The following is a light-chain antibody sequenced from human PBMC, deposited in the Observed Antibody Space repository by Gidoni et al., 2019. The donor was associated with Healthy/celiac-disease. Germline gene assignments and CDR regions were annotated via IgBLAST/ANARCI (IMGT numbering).Light chain of an antibody. V-gene: IGLV1-36*01. CDR3: AAWDDRLNGVV. J-gene: IGLJ2*01. CDR1: SSNIGNNA. CDR2: YDD. Sequence: QSVLTQPPSVSEAPRQRVTISCSGSSSNIGNNAVNWYQQLPGKAPKLLIYYDDLLPSGVSDRFSGSKSGTSASLAISGLQSEDEADYYCAAWDDRLNGVVFGGGTKPTVL.